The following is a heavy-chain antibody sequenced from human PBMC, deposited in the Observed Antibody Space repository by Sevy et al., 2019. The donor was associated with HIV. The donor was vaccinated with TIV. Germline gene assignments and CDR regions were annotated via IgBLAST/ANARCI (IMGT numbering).Heavy chain of an antibody. CDR1: GFSFGTHA. V-gene: IGHV3-23*01. Sequence: GGSLRLSCAASGFSFGTHAMSWVRQAPGKGLEWVSGMSGSGGSKGYADSVKGRFTISRDNSKNTLFLQMNALRADDTAVYYCAKDVPDQSWYDDFWSGSPCFDYWGRGILVTVSS. D-gene: IGHD3-3*01. CDR3: AKDVPDQSWYDDFWSGSPCFDY. CDR2: MSGSGGSK. J-gene: IGHJ4*02.